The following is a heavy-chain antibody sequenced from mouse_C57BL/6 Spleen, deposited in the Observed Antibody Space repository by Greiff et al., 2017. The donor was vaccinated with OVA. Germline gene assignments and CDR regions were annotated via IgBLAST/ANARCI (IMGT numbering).Heavy chain of an antibody. D-gene: IGHD1-1*01. CDR3: ARCPDYYGSSRAYFDY. Sequence: VQLQQSGAELVRPGTSVKVSCKASGYAFTNYLIEWVKQRPGQGLEWIGVINPGSGGTNYNEKFKGKATLTADKSSSTAYMQLSSLTSEDSAVYFCARCPDYYGSSRAYFDYWGQGTTLTVSS. CDR1: GYAFTNYL. J-gene: IGHJ2*01. V-gene: IGHV1-54*01. CDR2: INPGSGGT.